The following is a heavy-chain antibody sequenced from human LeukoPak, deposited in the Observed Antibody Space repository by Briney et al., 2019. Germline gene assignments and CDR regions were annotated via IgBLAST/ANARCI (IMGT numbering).Heavy chain of an antibody. Sequence: GGSLRLSCAASGFTFSNAGMSWVRQAPGKGLEWVGRIKSKTDGGTTDYAAPVKGRFTSSRDDSKNTLYLQMNSLKPEDTAVYYCTTTLPRYCSGGSCYRRFDPWGQGTLVTVSS. V-gene: IGHV3-15*01. CDR2: IKSKTDGGTT. J-gene: IGHJ5*02. CDR1: GFTFSNAG. D-gene: IGHD2-15*01. CDR3: TTTLPRYCSGGSCYRRFDP.